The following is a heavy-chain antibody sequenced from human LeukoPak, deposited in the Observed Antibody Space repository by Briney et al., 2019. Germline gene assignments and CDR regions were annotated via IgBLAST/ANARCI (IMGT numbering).Heavy chain of an antibody. V-gene: IGHV4-34*01. J-gene: IGHJ4*02. D-gene: IGHD5-24*01. CDR1: GGSISGYY. CDR2: INHSGST. CDR3: ARLRRWLQFDDY. Sequence: MSSETLSLTCTVSGGSISGYYWSWIRQPPGKGLEWIGEINHSGSTNYNPSLKSRVTISVDTSKNQFSLKLSSVTAADTAVYYCARLRRWLQFDDYWAQGTLVTVSS.